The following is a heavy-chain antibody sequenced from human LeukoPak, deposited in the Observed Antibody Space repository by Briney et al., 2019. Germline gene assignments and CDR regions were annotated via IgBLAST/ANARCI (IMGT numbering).Heavy chain of an antibody. CDR1: GFTFSVSA. Sequence: GGSLRLSCGASGFTFSVSAMHWVRQASGKGLEWVGRIRNKANNYATAYAASVKGRFTISRDDLKNTAYLQMNSLKTEDTAVYYCTRPSDGYNYNAFDIWGQGTLVTVSS. D-gene: IGHD5-24*01. CDR2: IRNKANNYAT. J-gene: IGHJ4*02. CDR3: TRPSDGYNYNAFDI. V-gene: IGHV3-73*01.